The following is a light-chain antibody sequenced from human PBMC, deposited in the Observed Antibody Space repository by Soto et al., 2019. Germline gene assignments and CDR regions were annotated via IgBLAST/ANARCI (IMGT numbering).Light chain of an antibody. J-gene: IGKJ4*01. V-gene: IGKV3-11*01. CDR3: QHRINWPLT. CDR2: DAS. CDR1: QTISTY. Sequence: EIVLTQSPDTLSLSPGEGATLSCRASQTISTYLAWYQQKPGQAPRLLIYDASNRATGIPDRFSGSGSGTDFTLTITRLEPEYFAVYYCQHRINWPLTFGGGT.